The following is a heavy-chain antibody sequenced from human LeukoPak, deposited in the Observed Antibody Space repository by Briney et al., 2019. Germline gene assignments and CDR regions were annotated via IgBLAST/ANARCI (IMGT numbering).Heavy chain of an antibody. CDR2: IYTSGST. CDR3: ARDSLRFGFDY. D-gene: IGHD3-3*01. CDR1: GGSISSGGYY. J-gene: IGHJ4*02. V-gene: IGHV4-61*02. Sequence: SQTLSLTCTVSGGSISSGGYYWSWIRQPAGKGLEWIGRIYTSGSTNYNPSLKSRVTISVDTSKNQFSLKLSSVTAADTAVYYCARDSLRFGFDYWGQGTLVTVSS.